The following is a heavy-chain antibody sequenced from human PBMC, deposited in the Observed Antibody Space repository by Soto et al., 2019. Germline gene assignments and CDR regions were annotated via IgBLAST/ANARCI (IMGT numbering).Heavy chain of an antibody. CDR2: IYYSGST. CDR3: ARQHGGFDAFDI. D-gene: IGHD3-16*01. V-gene: IGHV4-39*01. J-gene: IGHJ3*02. Sequence: SETLSLTCTVSGGSISSSSYYWGWIRQPPGKGLEWIGSIYYSGSTYYNPSLKSRVTISVDTSKNQFSLKLSSVTAADTAVYYCARQHGGFDAFDIWGQGTMVTVSS. CDR1: GGSISSSSYY.